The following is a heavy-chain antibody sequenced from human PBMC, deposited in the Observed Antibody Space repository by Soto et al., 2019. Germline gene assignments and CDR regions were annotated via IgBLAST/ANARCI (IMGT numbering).Heavy chain of an antibody. Sequence: TSETLFRTCTFYCGAISGYYWRLIRHAPGKGLEWIGEINHSGSTNYNPSLKSRVTISVDTSKNQFSLKLSSVTAADTAVYYCARDGYDSSGHGGMDVWGQGTTVTVSS. CDR1: CGAISGYY. J-gene: IGHJ6*02. D-gene: IGHD3-22*01. CDR3: ARDGYDSSGHGGMDV. V-gene: IGHV4-34*01. CDR2: INHSGST.